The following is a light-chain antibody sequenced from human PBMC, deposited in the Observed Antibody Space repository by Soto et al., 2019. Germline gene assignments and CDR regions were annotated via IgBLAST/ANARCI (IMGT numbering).Light chain of an antibody. CDR1: NIESKS. Sequence: SYELTQPPSVSVAPGQTARITCGGINIESKSVHWYQQRPGQAPVLVIYVDSDRPSGIPDRFSASTSGNTAALTISRVEAGDEADYYCQVWDTISDHYVFGSGTKLTVL. V-gene: IGLV3-21*02. CDR3: QVWDTISDHYV. J-gene: IGLJ1*01. CDR2: VDS.